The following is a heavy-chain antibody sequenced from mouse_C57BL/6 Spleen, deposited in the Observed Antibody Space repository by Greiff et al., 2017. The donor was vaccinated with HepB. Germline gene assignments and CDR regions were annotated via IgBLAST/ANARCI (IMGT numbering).Heavy chain of an antibody. CDR3: ARIYYYGSSFFDY. CDR1: GYTFTSYW. Sequence: VQVVESGAELVMPGASVKLSCKASGYTFTSYWMHWVKQRPGQGLEWIGEIDPSDSYTNYNQKFKGKSTLTVDKSSSTAYMQLSSLTSEDSAVYYCARIYYYGSSFFDYWGQGTTLTVSS. V-gene: IGHV1-69*01. CDR2: IDPSDSYT. D-gene: IGHD1-1*01. J-gene: IGHJ2*01.